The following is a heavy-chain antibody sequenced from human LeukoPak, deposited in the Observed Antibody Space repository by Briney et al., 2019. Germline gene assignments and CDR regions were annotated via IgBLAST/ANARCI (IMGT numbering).Heavy chain of an antibody. CDR2: IYDSGNT. Sequence: SQTLSLTCTVSGGSISSGSYHWGWIRQPPGKGLEWIGTIYDSGNTYYNPSLKSRVTISVDTSKNQFSLKLSSVTAADTAVYYCTRLDRFAGFWYFDLWGRGTLVTVSS. V-gene: IGHV4-39*01. D-gene: IGHD3-10*01. J-gene: IGHJ2*01. CDR1: GGSISSGSYH. CDR3: TRLDRFAGFWYFDL.